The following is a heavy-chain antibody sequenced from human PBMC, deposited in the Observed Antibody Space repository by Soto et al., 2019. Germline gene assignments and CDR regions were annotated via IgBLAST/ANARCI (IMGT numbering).Heavy chain of an antibody. V-gene: IGHV3-11*05. D-gene: IGHD2-15*01. CDR1: GFTFSDHY. J-gene: IGHJ4*02. Sequence: QVHLVESGGGLVKPGGSLRLSCAASGFTFSDHYMNWIRQSPGKGREWISYISGSGRDTNYANSVKGRFTISRDNAKNSLYLEMNNLRDEDTAVYYCVRLARVADSWGQGTLVTVSA. CDR2: ISGSGRDT. CDR3: VRLARVADS.